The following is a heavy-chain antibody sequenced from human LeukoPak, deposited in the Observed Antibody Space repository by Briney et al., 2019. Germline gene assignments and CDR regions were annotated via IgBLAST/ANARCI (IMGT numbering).Heavy chain of an antibody. CDR2: IYPGDSDT. CDR3: ARLERYCSSTSCYTSFDY. Sequence: GESLKISCKGSGYSFTSYWIDWGRQMPGKGLEWMGIIYPGDSDTRYSPSFQGQVTISADKSINTAYQQWSSLKASDTAMYYCARLERYCSSTSCYTSFDYWGQGTLVTVSS. D-gene: IGHD2-2*02. J-gene: IGHJ4*02. V-gene: IGHV5-51*01. CDR1: GYSFTSYW.